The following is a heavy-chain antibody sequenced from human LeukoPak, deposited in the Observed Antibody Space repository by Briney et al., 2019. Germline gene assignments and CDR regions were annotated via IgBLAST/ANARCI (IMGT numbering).Heavy chain of an antibody. J-gene: IGHJ4*02. Sequence: PGGSLRLSCAASGFTFSSYWVSWVRQGPGKGLEWVANIKQDGSEKNYVDSVKGRFTISRDNAKNSLYLRMNSLRAEDTAVYYCASSSVTTRSDHWGQGTLVTVSS. CDR3: ASSSVTTRSDH. CDR1: GFTFSSYW. CDR2: IKQDGSEK. V-gene: IGHV3-7*01. D-gene: IGHD4-11*01.